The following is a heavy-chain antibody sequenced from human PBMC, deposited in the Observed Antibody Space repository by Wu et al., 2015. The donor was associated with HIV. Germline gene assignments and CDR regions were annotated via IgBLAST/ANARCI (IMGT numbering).Heavy chain of an antibody. J-gene: IGHJ4*02. CDR2: IVPLFDAP. CDR3: TRSTFAGGSDTWYSFDK. D-gene: IGHD2-15*01. CDR1: GDTFSSHA. Sequence: QVQLMQSGAEVKKPGSSVRVSCKASGDTFSSHAINWVRQALGQGLEWMGRIVPLFDAPNYSQKFHDRLTITADRSTTTAYMELSNLKSEDTAVYFCTRSTFAGGSDTWYSFDKWGQGTLVSVSS. V-gene: IGHV1-69*13.